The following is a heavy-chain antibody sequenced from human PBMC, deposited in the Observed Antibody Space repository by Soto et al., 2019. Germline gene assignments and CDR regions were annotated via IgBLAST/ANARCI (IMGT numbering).Heavy chain of an antibody. Sequence: GGSLRLSCTASGFTFGDYAMSWVRQAPGKGLEWVGFIRSKAYGGTTEYAASVKGRFTISRDDSKSIAYLQMNSLKTEDTAVYYCTRDGITMVRGVIITIPTSFDYWGQGTLVTVSS. V-gene: IGHV3-49*04. D-gene: IGHD3-10*01. CDR3: TRDGITMVRGVIITIPTSFDY. J-gene: IGHJ4*02. CDR2: IRSKAYGGTT. CDR1: GFTFGDYA.